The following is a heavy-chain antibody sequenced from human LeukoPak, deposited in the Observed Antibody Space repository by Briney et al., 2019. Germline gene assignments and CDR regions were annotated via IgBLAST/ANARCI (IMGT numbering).Heavy chain of an antibody. CDR2: INAGNGNT. Sequence: ASVKVSCKASGYTFTSYAMHWVRQAPGQRLEWMGWINAGNGNTKYSQKFQGRVTITRDTSASTAYMELSSLRSEDTAVYYCATIPAPGLGELSLYPDYWGQGTLVTVSS. J-gene: IGHJ4*02. CDR1: GYTFTSYA. D-gene: IGHD3-16*02. CDR3: ATIPAPGLGELSLYPDY. V-gene: IGHV1-3*01.